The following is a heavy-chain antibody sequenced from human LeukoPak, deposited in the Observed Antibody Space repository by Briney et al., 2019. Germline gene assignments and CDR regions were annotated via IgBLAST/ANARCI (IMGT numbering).Heavy chain of an antibody. D-gene: IGHD5-12*01. CDR1: GYTFSAFY. V-gene: IGHV1-2*02. J-gene: IGHJ6*03. CDR2: INPDSGGS. Sequence: GASVKVSCKTSGYTFSAFYMHWVRQAPGQGPEWMGWINPDSGGSEYGQKFQGRVTFTSDTSSTTIYMEVRSLKSDDTAVYYCARSGGYGYYYYYYYMDVWGKGTTVTVSS. CDR3: ARSGGYGYYYYYYYMDV.